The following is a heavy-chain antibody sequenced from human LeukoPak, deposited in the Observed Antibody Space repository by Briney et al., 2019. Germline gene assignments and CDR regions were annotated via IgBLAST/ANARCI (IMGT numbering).Heavy chain of an antibody. Sequence: PSETLSLTCTVYGGSFSVYYWSWIRQPPGKGLEWIGEINHNGSTNYIGSTNYNPSLKSRVTISVDTSKNQFSLKLSSVTAADTAVYYCARERYYDFWSGYIYYPRFDYWGQGTLVTVSS. CDR2: INHNGSTNYIGST. CDR1: GGSFSVYY. V-gene: IGHV4-34*01. CDR3: ARERYYDFWSGYIYYPRFDY. J-gene: IGHJ4*02. D-gene: IGHD3-3*01.